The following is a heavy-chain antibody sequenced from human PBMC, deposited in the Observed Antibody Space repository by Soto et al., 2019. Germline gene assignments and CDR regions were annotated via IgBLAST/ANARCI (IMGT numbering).Heavy chain of an antibody. CDR3: ASGWGCQLLSWWFDP. J-gene: IGHJ5*02. D-gene: IGHD2-2*01. CDR2: IYYSWST. Sequence: PSETLSLTCTVSGGSVSSGDYYWSWLRQPPGKGLEWIGYIYYSWSTDYNPSLKSRVTISVDTSKNQFSLKLSSVTAADPAVYYCASGWGCQLLSWWFDPWGQGTLVTVSS. CDR1: GGSVSSGDYY. V-gene: IGHV4-30-4*08.